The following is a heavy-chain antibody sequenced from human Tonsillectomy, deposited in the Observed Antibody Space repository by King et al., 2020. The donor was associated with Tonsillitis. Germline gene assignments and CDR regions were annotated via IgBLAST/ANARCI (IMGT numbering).Heavy chain of an antibody. Sequence: QLVQSGSEVKKPGALVKLSCKASGYTFTDYYMHWVRQAPGQGLEWMGWMNPTSGGTDYAQKLHGRVTMTRDRSTNTAYMELRGLKSDDTAVYFCGRVRKAMMVGRDGQNWFFDLWGRGTVVTVSS. CDR2: MNPTSGGT. J-gene: IGHJ2*01. D-gene: IGHD3-22*01. CDR3: GRVRKAMMVGRDGQNWFFDL. CDR1: GYTFTDYY. V-gene: IGHV1-2*02.